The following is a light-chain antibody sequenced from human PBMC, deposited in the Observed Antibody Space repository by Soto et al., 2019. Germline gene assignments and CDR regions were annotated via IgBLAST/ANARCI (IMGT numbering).Light chain of an antibody. Sequence: EIVLTQSPGTLSLSPGERATLSCRASQSVSSNYLAWYQQKPGQAPRLLIYGASSRATGIPDRFSGSGSGTDFTLTISRLEPEDFAVYYCQQYGSSPVTFDQGTKVEIK. V-gene: IGKV3-20*01. CDR3: QQYGSSPVT. CDR1: QSVSSNY. CDR2: GAS. J-gene: IGKJ1*01.